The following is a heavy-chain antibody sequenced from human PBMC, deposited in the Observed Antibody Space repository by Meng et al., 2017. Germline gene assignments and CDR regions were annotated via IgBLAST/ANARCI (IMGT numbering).Heavy chain of an antibody. CDR2: ISSSSSYI. CDR3: ARDRYHYDSSGLFDY. CDR1: GFIFSGSD. D-gene: IGHD3-22*01. V-gene: IGHV3-21*01. Sequence: GESLKISCAASGFIFSGSDIHWVRQAPGKGLEWVSSISSSSSYIYYADSVKGRFTISRDNAKNSLYPQMNSLRAEDTAVYYCARDRYHYDSSGLFDYWGQGTLVTVSS. J-gene: IGHJ4*02.